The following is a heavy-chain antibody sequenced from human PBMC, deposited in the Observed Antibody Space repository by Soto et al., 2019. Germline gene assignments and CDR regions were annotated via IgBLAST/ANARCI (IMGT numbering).Heavy chain of an antibody. CDR2: ISTTSSFI. CDR1: GFTFSNYG. V-gene: IGHV3-48*02. CDR3: ARVESGTYAY. D-gene: IGHD1-26*01. J-gene: IGHJ4*02. Sequence: PGGSLRLSCAASGFTFSNYGMSWVRQAPRKGLEWVSYISTTSSFIKYADAVNGRFTISRDNAQNSLYLQVNSLTDDDTAVYYCARVESGTYAYWGQGTLVTVSS.